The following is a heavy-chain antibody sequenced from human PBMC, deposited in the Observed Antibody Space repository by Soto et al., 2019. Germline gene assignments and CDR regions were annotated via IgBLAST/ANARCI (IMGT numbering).Heavy chain of an antibody. CDR3: ARSQGGSSSLDIYYYYYYGMDV. CDR2: IIPIFGTA. D-gene: IGHD2-15*01. Sequence: QVQLVQSGAEVKKPGSSVKVSCKAPGGTFSSYAISWVRQAPGQGLEWMGGIIPIFGTANYAQKFRGRVTITADESTSTGYMELSSLRSEDTAVYYCARSQGGSSSLDIYYYYYYGMDVWVQGTTVTVSS. J-gene: IGHJ6*02. V-gene: IGHV1-69*01. CDR1: GGTFSSYA.